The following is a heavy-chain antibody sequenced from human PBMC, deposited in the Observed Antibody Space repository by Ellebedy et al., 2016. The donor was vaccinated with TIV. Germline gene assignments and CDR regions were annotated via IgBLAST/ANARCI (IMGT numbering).Heavy chain of an antibody. V-gene: IGHV1-2*04. CDR3: ARDLGGMDV. D-gene: IGHD7-27*01. J-gene: IGHJ6*02. CDR1: GGTFSSYA. CDR2: ISAYNGNT. Sequence: ASVKVSXXASGGTFSSYAISWVRQAPGQGLEWMGWISAYNGNTNYAQKFQGWVTMTRDTSISTAYMELSRLRSDDTAVYYCARDLGGMDVWGQGTTVTVSS.